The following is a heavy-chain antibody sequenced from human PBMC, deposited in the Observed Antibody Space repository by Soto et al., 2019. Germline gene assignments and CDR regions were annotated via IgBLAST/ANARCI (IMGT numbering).Heavy chain of an antibody. Sequence: SETLSLTCTVSGGSIRSYYWSWIRQPPGKGLEWIGYIYYSGSTNYNPSLKSRVTISVDTSKNQFSLNLSSVTAADTAMYYCARWVSGSGRGDLAYWGQGTLVTVSS. D-gene: IGHD3-10*01. CDR2: IYYSGST. CDR3: ARWVSGSGRGDLAY. J-gene: IGHJ4*02. V-gene: IGHV4-59*01. CDR1: GGSIRSYY.